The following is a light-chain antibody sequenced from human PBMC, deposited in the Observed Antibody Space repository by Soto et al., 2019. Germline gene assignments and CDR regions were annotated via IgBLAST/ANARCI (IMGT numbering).Light chain of an antibody. CDR3: QQRHMWPIT. CDR1: QSFRSL. Sequence: EVVLTQSPVTLSLSPGERATLSCRASQSFRSLLAWYQQKPGQAPRLLIYEAYNRATGIPPRFSGSGSGTDFTLTISSLEPEDSAVYYCQQRHMWPITFGQGTRLEIK. CDR2: EAY. V-gene: IGKV3-11*01. J-gene: IGKJ5*01.